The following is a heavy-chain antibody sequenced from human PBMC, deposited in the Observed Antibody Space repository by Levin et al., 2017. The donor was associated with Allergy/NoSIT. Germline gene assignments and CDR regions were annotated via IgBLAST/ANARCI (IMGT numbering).Heavy chain of an antibody. CDR3: AKAGDWSWFDP. J-gene: IGHJ5*02. D-gene: IGHD2-21*01. CDR2: INYSGNT. Sequence: GSLRLSCTIYGGSFSDYYWTWIRQPPGKGLEWIGEINYSGNTNYSPSLKSRVTISLDTSRNQFSLKLISVTAADTAVYYCAKAGDWSWFDPWGLGTLVTVSS. V-gene: IGHV4-34*01. CDR1: GGSFSDYY.